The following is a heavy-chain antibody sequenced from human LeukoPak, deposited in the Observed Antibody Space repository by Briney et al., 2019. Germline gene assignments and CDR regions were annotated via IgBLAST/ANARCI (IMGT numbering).Heavy chain of an antibody. V-gene: IGHV3-23*01. CDR2: ISGSGGST. CDR1: GFTFSSYA. J-gene: IGHJ4*02. Sequence: PGGSLRLSCAASGFTFSSYAMSWVRQAPGKGLEWVSAISGSGGSTYYADSVKGRFTISRDNSKYTLYLQMNSLRAEDTAVYYCAKAKKVPIMLFDYWGQGTLVTVSS. CDR3: AKAKKVPIMLFDY. D-gene: IGHD3-16*01.